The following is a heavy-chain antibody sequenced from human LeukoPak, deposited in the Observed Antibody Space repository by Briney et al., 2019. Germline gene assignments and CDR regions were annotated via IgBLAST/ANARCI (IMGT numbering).Heavy chain of an antibody. V-gene: IGHV1-18*04. Sequence: ASVNLSLNAAGSTFTIYGISWLRHSPGQRLERMGGFSAYNGNTNYAQKNQGRVTMTTDTSTSTAYMELRSLRSDDTAVYYCASDRPYIVVVVDAAWDGMDVWGKGTTVTVSS. CDR3: ASDRPYIVVVVDAAWDGMDV. D-gene: IGHD2-15*01. J-gene: IGHJ6*04. CDR2: FSAYNGNT. CDR1: GSTFTIYG.